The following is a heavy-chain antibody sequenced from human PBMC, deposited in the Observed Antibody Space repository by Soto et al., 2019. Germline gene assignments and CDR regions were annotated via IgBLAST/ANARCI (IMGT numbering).Heavy chain of an antibody. Sequence: SETLSLTCAVYGGSFSGYYWSWIRQPPGKGLEWIGEINHSGSTNYNPSLKSRVTISVDTSKNQFSLKLSSVTAADTAVYYCARGRTQTTVTTPYYYYYGMDVWGQGTTVTVSS. CDR2: INHSGST. J-gene: IGHJ6*02. CDR1: GGSFSGYY. D-gene: IGHD4-17*01. V-gene: IGHV4-34*01. CDR3: ARGRTQTTVTTPYYYYYGMDV.